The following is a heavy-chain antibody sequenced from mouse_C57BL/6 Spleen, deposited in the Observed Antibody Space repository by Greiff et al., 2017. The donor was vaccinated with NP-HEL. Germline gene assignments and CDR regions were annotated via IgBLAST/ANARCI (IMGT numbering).Heavy chain of an antibody. D-gene: IGHD1-1*01. V-gene: IGHV5-9-1*02. Sequence: EVMLVESGEGLVKPGGSLKLSCAASGFTFSSYAMSWVRQTPEKRLEWVAYISSGGDYIYYADTVKGRFTISRDNARNTLYLQMSSLKSEDTAMYYCTRVYYYGSSYDYWGQGTTLTVSS. CDR2: ISSGGDYI. CDR1: GFTFSSYA. CDR3: TRVYYYGSSYDY. J-gene: IGHJ2*01.